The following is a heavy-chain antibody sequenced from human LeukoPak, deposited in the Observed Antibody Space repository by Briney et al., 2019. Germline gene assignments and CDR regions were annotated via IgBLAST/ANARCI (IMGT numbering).Heavy chain of an antibody. CDR3: ARHTRHGNYVRGVDF. J-gene: IGHJ4*02. D-gene: IGHD4-17*01. CDR1: GGSISSYY. CDR2: IYYSGST. V-gene: IGHV4-59*08. Sequence: SETLSLTCTVSGGSISSYYWSWIRQPPGKGLEWIGYIYYSGSTFYNPSLKSRVTISVDTSKMKFSLKLSSVTAADTAVYYCARHTRHGNYVRGVDFWGRGTLVTVSS.